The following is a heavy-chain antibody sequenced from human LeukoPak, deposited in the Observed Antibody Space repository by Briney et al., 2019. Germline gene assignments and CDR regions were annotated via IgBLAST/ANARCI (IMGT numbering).Heavy chain of an antibody. J-gene: IGHJ3*02. D-gene: IGHD1-1*01. CDR2: VYSSGTT. CDR3: ARAERRVSNAFDI. Sequence: PSETLSLTCSVSGGSVSTDYYFWNWLRQPAGKELEWIGRVYSSGTTHYNPSLNSRVTMSVDTSKNLFSLRLSSATAADTAVYYCARAERRVSNAFDIWGQGTMVTVSS. CDR1: GGSVSTDYYF. V-gene: IGHV4-61*02.